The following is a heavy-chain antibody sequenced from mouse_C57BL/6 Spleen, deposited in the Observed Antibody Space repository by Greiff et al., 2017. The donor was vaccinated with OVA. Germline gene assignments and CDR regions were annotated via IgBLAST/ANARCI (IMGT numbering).Heavy chain of an antibody. CDR2: INPGSGGT. CDR1: GYAFTNYL. V-gene: IGHV1-54*01. CDR3: AREKIYYGNYYFDY. D-gene: IGHD2-1*01. J-gene: IGHJ2*01. Sequence: VHLVESGAELVRPGTSVKVSCKASGYAFTNYLIEWVKQRPGQGLEWIGVINPGSGGTNYNEKFKGKATLTADKSSSTAYMQLSSLTSEDSAVYFCAREKIYYGNYYFDYWGQGTTLTVSS.